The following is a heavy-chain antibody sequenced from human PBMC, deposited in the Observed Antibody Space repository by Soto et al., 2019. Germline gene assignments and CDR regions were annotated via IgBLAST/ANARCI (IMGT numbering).Heavy chain of an antibody. CDR3: AKDTTPYNDSSSDY. CDR1: GFTFSSYA. CDR2: ISGSGGST. J-gene: IGHJ4*02. Sequence: GSLRLSCAASGFTFSSYAMSWVRQAPGKGLEWVSAISGSGGSTYYADSVKGRFTISRDNSKNTLYLQMNSLRAEDTAVYYCAKDTTPYNDSSSDYWGQGTLVTVSS. V-gene: IGHV3-23*01. D-gene: IGHD6-13*01.